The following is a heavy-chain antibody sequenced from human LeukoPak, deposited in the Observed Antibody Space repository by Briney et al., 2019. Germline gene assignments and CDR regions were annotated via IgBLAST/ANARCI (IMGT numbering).Heavy chain of an antibody. V-gene: IGHV4-34*01. CDR1: GGSFSGYY. J-gene: IGHJ4*02. CDR3: ARGRNRGDY. Sequence: SETLSLTCGVHGGSFSGYYCTWIRQPPGKGLEWIGEINHSGSTNYNPSLKSRVTISLDMSKNQFSLKLNSVTAADTAVYYCARGRNRGDYWGQGTLVTVSS. D-gene: IGHD1-14*01. CDR2: INHSGST.